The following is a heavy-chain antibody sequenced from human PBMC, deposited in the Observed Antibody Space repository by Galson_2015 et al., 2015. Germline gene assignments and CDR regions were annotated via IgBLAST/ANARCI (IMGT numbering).Heavy chain of an antibody. V-gene: IGHV3-7*01. Sequence: YHAYSVKGRFMISRDNAKNSLFLQMNSLGGDDTAIYYCARDDPGFGAYRFWGQGAMVTVSA. D-gene: IGHD3-10*01. CDR3: ARDDPGFGAYRF. J-gene: IGHJ3*01.